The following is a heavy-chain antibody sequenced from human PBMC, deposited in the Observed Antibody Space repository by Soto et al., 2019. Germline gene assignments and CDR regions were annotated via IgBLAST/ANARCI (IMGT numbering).Heavy chain of an antibody. CDR1: GGSISSGAYS. V-gene: IGHV4-30-4*01. J-gene: IGHJ4*02. CDR2: IYYSGST. D-gene: IGHD2-15*01. Sequence: QVQLQESGLGLVKPSQTLSLTCTVSGGSISSGAYSWSWIRKPPGKGLEWIGYIYYSGSTYYNPSLQSRVTIPVDTSTNEFSLKFSSATAAEPAVYYCASRGPTTYFIGGSCYARGFDYWGQGPLVTVSS. CDR3: ASRGPTTYFIGGSCYARGFDY.